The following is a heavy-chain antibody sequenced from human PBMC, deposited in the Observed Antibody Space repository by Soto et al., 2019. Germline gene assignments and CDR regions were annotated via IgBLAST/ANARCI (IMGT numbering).Heavy chain of an antibody. Sequence: ASVKVSCKASGFTFTSSAVQWVRQARGQRLEWIGWIVVGSGNTNYAQKFQERVTITRDMSTSTAYMELSSLRSEDTAVYYCAADGGYSSGWPPGGYWGQGTLVTVSS. CDR1: GFTFTSSA. J-gene: IGHJ4*02. CDR2: IVVGSGNT. CDR3: AADGGYSSGWPPGGY. D-gene: IGHD6-19*01. V-gene: IGHV1-58*01.